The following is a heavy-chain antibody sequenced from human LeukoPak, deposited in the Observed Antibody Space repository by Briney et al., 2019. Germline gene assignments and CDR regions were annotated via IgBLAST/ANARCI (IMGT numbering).Heavy chain of an antibody. V-gene: IGHV3-30*19. CDR2: ISYDGSNK. D-gene: IGHD4-17*01. CDR1: GFTFSSYG. J-gene: IGHJ4*02. CDR3: ARETGSAVGSTDFDH. Sequence: GGSLRLSCAASGFTFSSYGMHWVRQAPGKGLEWVTVISYDGSNKYFADSVKGRFTISRDNSKNTLYLQMNSLRAEDTAVYYCARETGSAVGSTDFDHWGQGTLVTVSS.